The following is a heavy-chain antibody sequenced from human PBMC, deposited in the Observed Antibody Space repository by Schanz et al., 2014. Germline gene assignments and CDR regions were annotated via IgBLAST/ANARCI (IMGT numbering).Heavy chain of an antibody. CDR1: GYTFTSYA. CDR3: ARGTMPGTFDI. CDR2: IIPILGIA. Sequence: QVQLVQSGAEVKKPGSPVKVSCKASGYTFTSYAISWVRQAPGQGLEWMGRIIPILGIATYAQQFQGRVTFTADKSTSTAYMELSSLRYEDTALYYCARGTMPGTFDIWGQGTMVTVSS. J-gene: IGHJ3*02. D-gene: IGHD2-2*01. V-gene: IGHV1-69*02.